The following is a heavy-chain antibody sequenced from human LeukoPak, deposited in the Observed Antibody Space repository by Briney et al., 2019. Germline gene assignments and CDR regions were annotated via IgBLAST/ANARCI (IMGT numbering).Heavy chain of an antibody. CDR1: GFTFSTYS. CDR2: ISSSSSTI. J-gene: IGHJ4*02. CDR3: ARGSTYYDSSGQVPFDY. Sequence: PGGSLRLSCAASGFTFSTYSMNWVRQAPGKGLEWVSYISSSSSTIYYADSVKGRFTISRDNAKNSLYLQMNSLRAEDTAVYYCARGSTYYDSSGQVPFDYWGQETLVTVSS. V-gene: IGHV3-48*01. D-gene: IGHD3-22*01.